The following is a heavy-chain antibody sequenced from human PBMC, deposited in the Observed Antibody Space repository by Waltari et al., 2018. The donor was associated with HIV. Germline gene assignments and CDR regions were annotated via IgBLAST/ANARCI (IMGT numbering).Heavy chain of an antibody. V-gene: IGHV4-59*01. Sequence: QVQLQESGPGLVKPSETLSLPCTVSGGSISSYYWSWIRQPPGKGLEWIGYIYYSGSTNYNPSLKSRVTISVDTSKNQFSLKLSSVTAADTAVYYCARDYYDSSGSSYGMDVWGQGTTVTVSS. J-gene: IGHJ6*02. CDR3: ARDYYDSSGSSYGMDV. CDR1: GGSISSYY. D-gene: IGHD3-22*01. CDR2: IYYSGST.